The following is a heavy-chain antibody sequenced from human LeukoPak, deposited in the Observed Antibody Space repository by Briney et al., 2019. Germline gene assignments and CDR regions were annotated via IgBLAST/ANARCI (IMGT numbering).Heavy chain of an antibody. J-gene: IGHJ3*02. V-gene: IGHV3-11*04. CDR1: GFTFSDNY. CDR2: ISSSGSTI. D-gene: IGHD3-10*01. CDR3: ARGVRRLWFGEPTGAFDI. Sequence: GGSLRLSCAASGFTFSDNYMSWIRQAPGKGLEWVACISSSGSTIYYADSVKGRLTISRDNAKNSLYLQMNSLRAEDTAVYYCARGVRRLWFGEPTGAFDIWGQGTMVTVSS.